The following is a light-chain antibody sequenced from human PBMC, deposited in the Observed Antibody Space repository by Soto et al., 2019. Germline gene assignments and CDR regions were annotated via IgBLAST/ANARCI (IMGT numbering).Light chain of an antibody. CDR2: EGT. Sequence: QSVLTQPASVSGSPGQSITISCTGTSSDVGSYDLVSWYQQYPGKAPKLMIYEGTTRPSGVSNRFSGSKSGNTASLTISGLQAEDESNYYCCSYAGSNTFVVFGGGTKLTVL. CDR3: CSYAGSNTFVV. J-gene: IGLJ3*02. V-gene: IGLV2-23*03. CDR1: SSDVGSYDL.